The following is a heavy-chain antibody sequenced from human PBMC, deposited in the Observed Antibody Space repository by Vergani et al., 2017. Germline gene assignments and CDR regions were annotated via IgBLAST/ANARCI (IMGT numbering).Heavy chain of an antibody. V-gene: IGHV4-34*01. CDR1: GGSFSGYY. CDR3: ARGGYYDSGAFDI. Sequence: QVQLPQWGAGLLKPSETLSLTCAVYGGSFSGYYWSWIRQPPGKGLEWIGEINHSGSTNYNPSLKSRVTISVDTSKNQFSLKLSSVTAADTAVYYCARGGYYDSGAFDIWGQGTMVTVSS. D-gene: IGHD3-22*01. CDR2: INHSGST. J-gene: IGHJ3*02.